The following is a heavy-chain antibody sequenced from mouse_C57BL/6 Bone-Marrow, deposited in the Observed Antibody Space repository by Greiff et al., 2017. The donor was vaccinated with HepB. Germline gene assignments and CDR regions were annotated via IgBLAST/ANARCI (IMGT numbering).Heavy chain of an antibody. CDR1: GYAFSSSW. CDR2: IYPGDGDT. Sequence: QVQLQQSGPELVKPGASVKISCKASGYAFSSSWMNWVKQRPGKGLEWIGRIYPGDGDTNYNGKFKGTATLTADKSSSTAYMQLSSLTSEDSAVYFCARGLGRFAYWGQGALVTVSA. V-gene: IGHV1-82*01. CDR3: ARGLGRFAY. D-gene: IGHD3-3*01. J-gene: IGHJ3*01.